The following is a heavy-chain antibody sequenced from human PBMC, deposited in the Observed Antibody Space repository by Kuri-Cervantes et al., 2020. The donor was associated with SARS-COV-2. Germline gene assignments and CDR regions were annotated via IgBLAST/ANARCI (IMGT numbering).Heavy chain of an antibody. J-gene: IGHJ6*03. CDR2: IIPILGTA. CDR1: GYTFTSYY. Sequence: SVKVSCKASGYTFTSYYMHWVRQAPGQGLEWMGRIIPILGTANYAQKFQGRVTITADKSTSTAYMELSSLRSEDTAVYYCARDREQLVARAYYYYYYMDVWGKGTTVTVSS. V-gene: IGHV1-69*08. CDR3: ARDREQLVARAYYYYYYMDV. D-gene: IGHD6-13*01.